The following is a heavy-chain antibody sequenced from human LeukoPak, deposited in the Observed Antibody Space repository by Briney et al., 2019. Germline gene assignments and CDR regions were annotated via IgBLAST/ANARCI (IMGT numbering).Heavy chain of an antibody. D-gene: IGHD6-13*01. J-gene: IGHJ5*02. CDR3: ARDSSQYNWFDP. Sequence: SETLSLTCTVSGGSISSGDYYWSWIRQPPGTGLEWIGYIYYSGSTYYNPSLKSRVTISVDTSKDQFSLKLSSVTAADTAVYYCARDSSQYNWFDPWGQGTLVTVSS. CDR1: GGSISSGDYY. CDR2: IYYSGST. V-gene: IGHV4-30-4*08.